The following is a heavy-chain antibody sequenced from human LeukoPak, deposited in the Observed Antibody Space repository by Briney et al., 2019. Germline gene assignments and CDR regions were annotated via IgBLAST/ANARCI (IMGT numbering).Heavy chain of an antibody. CDR3: ARATMVRGVLAGFDP. D-gene: IGHD3-10*01. J-gene: IGHJ5*02. CDR2: INHSGST. CDR1: GGSFSGYY. Sequence: SETLSLTCAVYGGSFSGYYWSWIRQPPGKGLEWIGEINHSGSTNYNPSLKSRVTISVDTSKNQFSLKLSSVTAADTAVYYCARATMVRGVLAGFDPWGQGTLVTVSS. V-gene: IGHV4-34*01.